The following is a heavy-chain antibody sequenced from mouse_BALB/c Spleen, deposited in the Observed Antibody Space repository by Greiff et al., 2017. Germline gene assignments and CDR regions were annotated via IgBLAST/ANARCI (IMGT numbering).Heavy chain of an antibody. D-gene: IGHD2-4*01. J-gene: IGHJ4*01. CDR3: NAIYYDYAMDD. CDR1: GFNIKDYY. Sequence: VQLKQSGAELVRSGASVKLSCTASGFNIKDYYMHWVKQRPEQGLEWIGWIDPENGDTEYAPKFQGKATMTADTSSNTAYLQLSSLTSEDTAVYYCNAIYYDYAMDDWGQGTSVTVSS. V-gene: IGHV14-4*02. CDR2: IDPENGDT.